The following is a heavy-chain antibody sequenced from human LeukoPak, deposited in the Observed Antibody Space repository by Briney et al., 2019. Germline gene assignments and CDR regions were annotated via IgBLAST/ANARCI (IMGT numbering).Heavy chain of an antibody. V-gene: IGHV3-30-3*01. CDR1: GFTFSSYA. CDR2: ISYDGSKK. Sequence: GGSLRLSCAASGFTFSSYAVHWVRQAPGKGLEWVAVISYDGSKKYYADSVKGRFTISRDNSKNTLYLQMNSLRAEDTAVYYCAKDRDYDFWSGKLFDPWGQGTSVTVSS. D-gene: IGHD3-3*01. CDR3: AKDRDYDFWSGKLFDP. J-gene: IGHJ5*02.